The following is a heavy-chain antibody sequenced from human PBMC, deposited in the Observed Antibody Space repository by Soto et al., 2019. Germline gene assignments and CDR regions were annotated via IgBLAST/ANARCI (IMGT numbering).Heavy chain of an antibody. D-gene: IGHD4-17*01. J-gene: IGHJ4*02. CDR3: ARGTSVTTLMDY. CDR1: GFPFRTYW. Sequence: EVQLVESGGGLVQPGGSLRLSCAASGFPFRTYWVHWVRQAPGMGLVWVSRINADGSTTTYANSVKGRFTISRDNAENTAYLHMNSLRAEDTAVYYCARGTSVTTLMDYWGQGTLVIVSS. V-gene: IGHV3-74*01. CDR2: INADGSTT.